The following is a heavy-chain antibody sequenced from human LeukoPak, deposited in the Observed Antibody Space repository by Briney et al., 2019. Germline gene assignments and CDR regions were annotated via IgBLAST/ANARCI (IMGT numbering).Heavy chain of an antibody. J-gene: IGHJ4*02. Sequence: GGSLRLSCAASGFTFSSYAMSWVRQAPGKGLEWVSAISGSGGSTYYADSVKGRFTISRDNSKNTLYLQMNSLRAEDTAVYYCATDQRPLRYFDWFDYWGQGTLVTVSS. D-gene: IGHD3-9*01. CDR1: GFTFSSYA. CDR3: ATDQRPLRYFDWFDY. CDR2: ISGSGGST. V-gene: IGHV3-23*01.